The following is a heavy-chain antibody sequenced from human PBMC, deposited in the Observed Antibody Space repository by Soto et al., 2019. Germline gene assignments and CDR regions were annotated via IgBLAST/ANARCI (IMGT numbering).Heavy chain of an antibody. CDR2: IKSQNDGGTT. J-gene: IGHJ4*02. CDR3: TTARS. CDR1: GFTFSNTW. V-gene: IGHV3-15*05. Sequence: EVQLVESGGGLVKPGGSLRLSCAASGFTFSNTWMTWVRQSPGKGLEWVGRIKSQNDGGTTDYAAPVTGRFTISRDDSKNTLYLQMNSLKSDDSARYYCTTARSWGQATLVIVSS.